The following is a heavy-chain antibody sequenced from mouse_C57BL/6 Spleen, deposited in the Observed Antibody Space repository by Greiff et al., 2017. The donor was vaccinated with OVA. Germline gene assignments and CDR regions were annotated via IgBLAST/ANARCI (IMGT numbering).Heavy chain of an antibody. J-gene: IGHJ3*01. CDR3: ERWDSNYAWFAY. CDR1: GYTFTSYW. Sequence: VQLQQPGTELVKPGASVKLSCKASGYTFTSYWMHWVKQRPGQGLEWIGNINPSNGGTNYNEKFKGKATLTVDKSSSSAYMQLSSLTSEDSAVYDCERWDSNYAWFAYWGQGTLVTVSA. V-gene: IGHV1-53*01. CDR2: INPSNGGT. D-gene: IGHD2-5*01.